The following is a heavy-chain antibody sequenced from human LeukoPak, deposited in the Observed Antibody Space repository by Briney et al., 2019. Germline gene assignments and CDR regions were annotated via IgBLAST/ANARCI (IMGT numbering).Heavy chain of an antibody. Sequence: GGSLRLSCAASGFTFDDYAMHWVRQAPGKGLEWVSLMSGDGASTYYAACVKGRFTISRDNSKNTLYLQMNSLRAEDTAVYYCAGHVLTGGFDYWGQGTLVTVSS. CDR2: MSGDGAST. CDR3: AGHVLTGGFDY. CDR1: GFTFDDYA. V-gene: IGHV3-43*02. D-gene: IGHD3-9*01. J-gene: IGHJ4*02.